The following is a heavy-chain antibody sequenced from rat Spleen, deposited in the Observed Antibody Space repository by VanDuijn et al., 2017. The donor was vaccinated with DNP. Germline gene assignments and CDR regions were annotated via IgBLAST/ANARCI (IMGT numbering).Heavy chain of an antibody. J-gene: IGHJ2*01. Sequence: EVQLVESGGGLVQPGRSLKLSCADSGFTFSDYDMAWVRQAPTKGLEWVASVTSGGGTTYYRDSVRGRFTISRDNAKNTLYLQMDSLRSEETATYYCARRVDPAQGGYLDYWGQGVMVTVSS. CDR3: ARRVDPAQGGYLDY. CDR1: GFTFSDYD. D-gene: IGHD1-11*01. V-gene: IGHV5S11*01. CDR2: VTSGGGTT.